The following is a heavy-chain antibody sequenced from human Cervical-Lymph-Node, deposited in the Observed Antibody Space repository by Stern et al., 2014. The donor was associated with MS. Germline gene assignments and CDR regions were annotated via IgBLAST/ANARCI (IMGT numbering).Heavy chain of an antibody. Sequence: QVQLVPSGAELKKPGASMKVSCKTSGYTFRDYYIKWVRQAPGQGLEYMGCITPNSGSTNYAQKFLCRVTMTSDTSINTAYLELNGLQSDDTAIYYCARDRYGDPFDYWGQGTLVTVSS. CDR3: ARDRYGDPFDY. V-gene: IGHV1-2*02. J-gene: IGHJ4*02. CDR2: ITPNSGST. CDR1: GYTFRDYY. D-gene: IGHD4-17*01.